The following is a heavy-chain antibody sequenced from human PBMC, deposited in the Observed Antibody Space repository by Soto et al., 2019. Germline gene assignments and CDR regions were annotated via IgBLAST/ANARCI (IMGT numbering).Heavy chain of an antibody. Sequence: QVQLVESGGGVVQPGRSLRLSCAASGFTFSSYGMHWVRQAPVKGLEWVAVIWYDGSNKYYADSVKGRFTISRDNSKKTLYLQMASLRAEYTAVYYCARERVGMATIRKDDALDIWGQGTMVTVSS. J-gene: IGHJ3*02. V-gene: IGHV3-33*01. CDR3: ARERVGMATIRKDDALDI. CDR2: IWYDGSNK. CDR1: GFTFSSYG. D-gene: IGHD2-21*01.